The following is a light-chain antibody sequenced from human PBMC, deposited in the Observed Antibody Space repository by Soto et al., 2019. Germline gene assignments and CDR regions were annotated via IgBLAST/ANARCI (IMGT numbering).Light chain of an antibody. CDR1: QGISSY. CDR2: AAS. CDR3: QQYYTYHQT. V-gene: IGKV1-8*01. Sequence: AIRMTQSPSSFSASTGDRVTITCRASQGISSYLAWYQQKPWKAPKLLVYAASTLQYGVPSRFSGSGSGTDFSLTISCRQSEDFSTYFCQQYYTYHQTFGHGTKLEIK. J-gene: IGKJ2*01.